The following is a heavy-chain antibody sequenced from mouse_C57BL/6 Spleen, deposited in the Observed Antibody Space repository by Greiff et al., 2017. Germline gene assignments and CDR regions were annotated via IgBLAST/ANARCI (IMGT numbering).Heavy chain of an antibody. CDR1: GYTFTSYW. CDR2: IYPSDSET. CDR3: ARGDGNYYAMDY. Sequence: QVQLQQPGAELVRPGSSVKLSCKASGYTFTSYWMDWVKQRPGQGLEWIGNIYPSDSETPYNQKFKDKATLTVDKSSSTAYMQLSSLTSEDSAVYYCARGDGNYYAMDYWGQGTSVTVSS. V-gene: IGHV1-61*01. D-gene: IGHD1-1*01. J-gene: IGHJ4*01.